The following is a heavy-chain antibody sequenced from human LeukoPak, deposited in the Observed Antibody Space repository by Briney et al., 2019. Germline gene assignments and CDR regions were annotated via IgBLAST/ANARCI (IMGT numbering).Heavy chain of an antibody. V-gene: IGHV4-34*01. CDR3: ARGPSDYGDNTPEAQ. Sequence: PGGSLRLSCAASGFTFSNAWMSWVRQAPGKGLEWIGEINHSGSTNYNPSLKSRVTISVDTSKNQFSLKLSSVTAADTAVYYCARGPSDYGDNTPEAQWGQGTLVTVSS. D-gene: IGHD4-17*01. CDR1: GFTFSNAW. J-gene: IGHJ4*02. CDR2: INHSGST.